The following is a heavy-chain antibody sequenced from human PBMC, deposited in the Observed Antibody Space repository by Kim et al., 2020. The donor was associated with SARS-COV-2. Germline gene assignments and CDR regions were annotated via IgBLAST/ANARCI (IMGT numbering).Heavy chain of an antibody. V-gene: IGHV3-11*01. CDR1: GFTFSDFA. CDR2: ISGSGSAI. Sequence: GGSLRLSCAASGFTFSDFAMSWIRQAPGKGLEWLSYISGSGSAIYYADYVKGRFTISRDNAKNSLYLQMNSLRVEDTAVYYCARGSLWGGDYWGQGTLVTVSS. D-gene: IGHD3-10*01. J-gene: IGHJ4*02. CDR3: ARGSLWGGDY.